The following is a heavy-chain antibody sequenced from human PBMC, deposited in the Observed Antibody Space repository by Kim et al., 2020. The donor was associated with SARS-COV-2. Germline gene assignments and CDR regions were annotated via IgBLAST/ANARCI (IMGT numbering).Heavy chain of an antibody. D-gene: IGHD6-19*01. Sequence: ASVKVSCKASGYTFTSYFMHWVRQAPGQGLEWMGRIDPSGGGTNYAQKFQGRVTMTRDTSTSTVYMDLSSLRSEDTAVYYCARVGLAGAPFDYWGQGTLVTVSS. J-gene: IGHJ4*02. CDR3: ARVGLAGAPFDY. CDR1: GYTFTSYF. CDR2: IDPSGGGT. V-gene: IGHV1-46*01.